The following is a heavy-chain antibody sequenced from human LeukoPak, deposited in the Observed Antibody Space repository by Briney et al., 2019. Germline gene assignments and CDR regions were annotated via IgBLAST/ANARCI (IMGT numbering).Heavy chain of an antibody. J-gene: IGHJ4*02. CDR1: GFSIEDHS. CDR3: ATENPDYYDSGGYTPGGFDY. CDR2: ITWNSGSI. V-gene: IGHV3-9*01. Sequence: GGSLRLSCAASGFSIEDHSMHWVRQAPGKGLEWVSGITWNSGSIQYAESVRGRFTISRDDAENSLYLQMNSLRAEDTAVYYCATENPDYYDSGGYTPGGFDYWGQGTLVTVSS. D-gene: IGHD3-22*01.